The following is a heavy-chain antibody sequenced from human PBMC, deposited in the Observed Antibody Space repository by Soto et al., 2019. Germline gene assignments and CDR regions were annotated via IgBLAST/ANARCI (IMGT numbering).Heavy chain of an antibody. D-gene: IGHD3-10*01. CDR1: GFTFTDYW. CDR2: INSDGSRT. CDR3: ARETYRGFYFHY. Sequence: GGSLRLSCAASGFTFTDYWTHWVRQAPGKGLVWVSRINSDGSRTSYADSVTGRFTISRDNATNTLYLQMNSLRVEDTALYYCARETYRGFYFHYWGQGTPDPASA. J-gene: IGHJ4*02. V-gene: IGHV3-74*01.